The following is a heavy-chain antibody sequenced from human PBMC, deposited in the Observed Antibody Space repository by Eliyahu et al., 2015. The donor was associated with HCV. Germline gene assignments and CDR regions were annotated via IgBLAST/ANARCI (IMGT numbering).Heavy chain of an antibody. V-gene: IGHV3-21*01. J-gene: IGHJ4*02. CDR3: ARHMVRGAFKDS. CDR1: GFTLSSYG. Sequence: EVQLVESGGGLVKPGGSLRLSCAASGFTLSSYGMNWIRQAPGKGLEWVSSISSNSRYIFYADSVKGRFTISRDNANNSLFLQMNSLRAGDTAVYYCARHMVRGAFKDSWGQGTLVTVSS. D-gene: IGHD3-10*01. CDR2: ISSNSRYI.